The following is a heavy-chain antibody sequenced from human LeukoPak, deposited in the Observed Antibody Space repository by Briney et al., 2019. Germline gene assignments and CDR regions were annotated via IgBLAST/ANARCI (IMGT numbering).Heavy chain of an antibody. V-gene: IGHV1-8*02. CDR2: TNPNIGNT. Sequence: ASVKVSSMASGYTFTVYYMQWVRQAPGQGLEWMGWTNPNIGNTGYTQKFQGRVTTTRNTSTRTAYMEQCRPRSAGTAVYYCVREPPRYDYVCGSYRYTDPLDYWGQGTLVTVSS. D-gene: IGHD3-16*02. CDR1: GYTFTVYY. CDR3: VREPPRYDYVCGSYRYTDPLDY. J-gene: IGHJ4*02.